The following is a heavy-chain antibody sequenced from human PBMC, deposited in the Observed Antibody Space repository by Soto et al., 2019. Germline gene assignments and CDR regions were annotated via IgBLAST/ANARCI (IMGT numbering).Heavy chain of an antibody. V-gene: IGHV3-66*01. CDR3: AREPRYCRGGSCSITGDAYDI. CDR1: GFIVSDTY. J-gene: IGHJ3*02. CDR2: ISNRGDT. D-gene: IGHD2-15*01. Sequence: EVQLVESGGGLVQPGGSLRLSCTASGFIVSDTYVNWVRQAPRKGLEWVAVISNRGDTHYADSVRGRFSLSRDISDNTLHLQMNNLRVEDTAVYYCAREPRYCRGGSCSITGDAYDIWGQGTMVTVSS.